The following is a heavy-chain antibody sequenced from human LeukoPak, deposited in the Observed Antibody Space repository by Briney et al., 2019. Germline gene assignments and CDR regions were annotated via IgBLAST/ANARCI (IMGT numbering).Heavy chain of an antibody. D-gene: IGHD3-10*01. J-gene: IGHJ4*02. CDR2: IYYSGST. Sequence: PSETLSHTCTVSGGSISSYYWSWIRQPPGKGLEWIGYIYYSGSTNYNPSLKSRVTISVGTSKNQFSLKLSSVTAADTAVYYCARDLDRYGSGSYWGQGTLVTVSS. CDR3: ARDLDRYGSGSY. CDR1: GGSISSYY. V-gene: IGHV4-59*01.